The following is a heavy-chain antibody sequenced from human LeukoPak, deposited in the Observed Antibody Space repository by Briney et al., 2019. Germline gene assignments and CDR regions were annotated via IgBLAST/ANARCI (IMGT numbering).Heavy chain of an antibody. Sequence: GESLKISCKGPGYSFTSYWIGWVRQMPGKGLEWMGIIYPGDSDTRYSPSFQGQVTISADKSISTAYLQWSSLKASDTAMYYCARHSAIAAAELPSFDYWGQGTLVTVSS. CDR3: ARHSAIAAAELPSFDY. V-gene: IGHV5-51*01. D-gene: IGHD6-13*01. J-gene: IGHJ4*02. CDR1: GYSFTSYW. CDR2: IYPGDSDT.